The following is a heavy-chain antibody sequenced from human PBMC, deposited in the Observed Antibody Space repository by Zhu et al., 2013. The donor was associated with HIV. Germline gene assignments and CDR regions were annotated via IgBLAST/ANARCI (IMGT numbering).Heavy chain of an antibody. CDR2: INHSGST. Sequence: QVQLQQWGAGLLKPSETLSLTCAVYGGSFSGYYWSWIRQPPGKGLEWIGEINHSGSTNYNPSLKSRVTISVDTSKNQFXLKLSSVTAADTAVYYCARGDRYNLVLDYYYYMDVWGKGTTVHRLL. CDR1: GGSFSGYY. CDR3: ARGDRYNLVLDYYYYMDV. V-gene: IGHV4-34*01. J-gene: IGHJ6*03. D-gene: IGHD1-1*01.